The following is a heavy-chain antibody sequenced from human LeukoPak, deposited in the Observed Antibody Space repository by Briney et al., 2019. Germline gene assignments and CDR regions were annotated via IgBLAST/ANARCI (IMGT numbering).Heavy chain of an antibody. J-gene: IGHJ4*02. Sequence: PGGSLRLSCAPSGFTFSSYAMSWVRQAPGKGLEWVSTISNSGGTTYYADSVKCRFTISRDDSENTLYLQMNSLRAEDTAVYYCAKATGYLLWGQGTLVTVSS. V-gene: IGHV3-23*01. CDR2: ISNSGGTT. CDR3: AKATGYLL. CDR1: GFTFSSYA. D-gene: IGHD1-14*01.